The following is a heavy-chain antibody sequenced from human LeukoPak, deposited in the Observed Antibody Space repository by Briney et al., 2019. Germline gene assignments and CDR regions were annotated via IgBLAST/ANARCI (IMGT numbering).Heavy chain of an antibody. J-gene: IGHJ4*02. D-gene: IGHD1-26*01. CDR2: INPNSCGT. CDR3: AREGNPVGATSFDY. V-gene: IGHV1-2*02. CDR1: GYTSTSYY. Sequence: ASVKVSCKASGYTSTSYYMHWVRQAPGQGLEWMGWINPNSCGTNYAQKFQGRVTMTRDTSISTAYMELSRLRSDDTAVYYCAREGNPVGATSFDYWGQGTLVTVSS.